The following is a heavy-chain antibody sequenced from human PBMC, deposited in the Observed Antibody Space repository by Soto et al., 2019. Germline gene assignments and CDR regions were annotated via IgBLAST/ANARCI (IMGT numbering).Heavy chain of an antibody. J-gene: IGHJ6*02. CDR3: AGPPTPPSGYYYSYYYSGMDV. Sequence: ASVKVSCKASGYTFTGYYMHWVRQAPGQGLEWMGWINPNSGGTNYAQKFQGRVTMTRDTSISTAYMELSRLRSDDTAVYYCAGPPTPPSGYYYSYYYSGMDVWGQGTTVTVSS. CDR2: INPNSGGT. D-gene: IGHD3-22*01. CDR1: GYTFTGYY. V-gene: IGHV1-2*02.